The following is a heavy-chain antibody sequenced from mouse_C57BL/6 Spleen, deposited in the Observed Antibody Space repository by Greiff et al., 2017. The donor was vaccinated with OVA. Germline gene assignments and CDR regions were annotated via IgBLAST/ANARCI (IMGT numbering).Heavy chain of an antibody. CDR3: ARKAAQAIWFAY. J-gene: IGHJ3*01. CDR2: IHPNSGST. V-gene: IGHV1-64*01. D-gene: IGHD3-2*02. Sequence: QVQLQQPGAELVKPGASVTLSCKASGYTFTSYWMHWVKQRPGQGLEWIGMIHPNSGSTNYNEKFKSKATLTVDKSSSTAYMQLSSLTSDDSTVYYSARKAAQAIWFAYWGQGTLVTVSA. CDR1: GYTFTSYW.